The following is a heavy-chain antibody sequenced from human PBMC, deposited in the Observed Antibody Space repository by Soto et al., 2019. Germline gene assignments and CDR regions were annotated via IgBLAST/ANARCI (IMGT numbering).Heavy chain of an antibody. CDR3: AGDLYYYYGMDV. V-gene: IGHV1-2*02. J-gene: IGHJ6*01. Sequence: ASVKVSCKASGYTFTGYYMHWVRQAPGQGLEWMGWINPNSGGTNYAQKFQGRVTMTRDTSISTAYMELSRLRSDDTAVYYCAGDLYYYYGMDVWGQGTTGTVSS. CDR2: INPNSGGT. CDR1: GYTFTGYY.